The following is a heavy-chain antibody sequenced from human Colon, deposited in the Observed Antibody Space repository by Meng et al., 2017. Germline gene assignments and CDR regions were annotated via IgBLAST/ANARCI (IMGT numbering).Heavy chain of an antibody. V-gene: IGHV4-4*02. D-gene: IGHD4-23*01. CDR2: ISPRGSA. CDR1: VGCVCFGVS. CDR3: ARHGGYYQDF. Sequence: VGVGERGRGLLRPSGTPPLALGVPVGCVCFGVSGSPVRKGPGGVRERIGEISPRGSAYYRPSLTRRVTMSLDKSRNQFSLRLTAVTAADTSVYYCARHGGYYQDFWGQGTLVTVSS. J-gene: IGHJ4*02.